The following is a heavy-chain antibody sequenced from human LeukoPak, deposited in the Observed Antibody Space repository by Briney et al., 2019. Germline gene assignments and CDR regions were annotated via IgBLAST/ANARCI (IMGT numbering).Heavy chain of an antibody. CDR2: IYYSGST. CDR1: GGSISSYY. D-gene: IGHD2-2*01. V-gene: IGHV4-59*01. J-gene: IGHJ6*02. Sequence: SETLSLTCTVSGGSISSYYWSWIRQPPGKGLEWIGYIYYSGSTNYNPSLKSRVTISVDMSKNQFSLKLSSVTAADTAVYYCARDKYDCSSTSCSGRYYYGMDVWGHGTTVTVSS. CDR3: ARDKYDCSSTSCSGRYYYGMDV.